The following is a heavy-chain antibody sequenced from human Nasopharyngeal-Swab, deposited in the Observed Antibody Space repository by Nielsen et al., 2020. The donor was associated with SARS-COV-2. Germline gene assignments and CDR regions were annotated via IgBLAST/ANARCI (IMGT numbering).Heavy chain of an antibody. Sequence: AAVKVSCKASVYTFTSFAMHGVRQAAGQGLEGMGWINDGNGNTKYSQKCQGRVTLTRDTSTRTAYMELSTLRSEDTAVYYCARVDMRDYWGQGTLVTVSS. CDR2: INDGNGNT. J-gene: IGHJ4*02. CDR1: VYTFTSFA. D-gene: IGHD5-12*01. CDR3: ARVDMRDY. V-gene: IGHV1-3*01.